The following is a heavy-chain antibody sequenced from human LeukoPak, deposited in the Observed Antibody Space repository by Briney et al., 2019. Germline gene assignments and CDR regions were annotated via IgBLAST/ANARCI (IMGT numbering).Heavy chain of an antibody. CDR1: GFTFSDYY. V-gene: IGHV3-11*01. D-gene: IGHD3-3*01. CDR2: ISGGGII. J-gene: IGHJ4*02. CDR3: ARGHINGYYSTYY. Sequence: GGSLRLSCAASGFTFSDYYMTWIRQAPGKGLEWLSCISGGGIIYYADSVKGRFTISRDNAKNSLYLQLSDLRADDTAVYYRARGHINGYYSTYYWGQGILVTVSS.